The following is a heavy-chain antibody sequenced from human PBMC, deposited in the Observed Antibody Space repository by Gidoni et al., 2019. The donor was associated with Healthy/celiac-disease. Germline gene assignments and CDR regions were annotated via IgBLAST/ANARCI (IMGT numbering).Heavy chain of an antibody. CDR2: IVVGSGNT. CDR3: AADRADIVVVPAAKH. D-gene: IGHD2-2*01. V-gene: IGHV1-58*01. J-gene: IGHJ4*02. Sequence: QMQLVQSGPEVKKPGTSVKVSCKASGFTFTSSAVQWVRQARGQRLEWIGWIVVGSGNTNYAQKFQERVTITRDMSTSTAYMELSSLRSEDTAVYYCAADRADIVVVPAAKHWGQGTLVTVSS. CDR1: GFTFTSSA.